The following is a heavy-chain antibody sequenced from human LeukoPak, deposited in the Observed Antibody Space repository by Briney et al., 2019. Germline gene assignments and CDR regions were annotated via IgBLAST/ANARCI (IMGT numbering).Heavy chain of an antibody. J-gene: IGHJ4*02. D-gene: IGHD5-12*01. V-gene: IGHV3-9*01. CDR1: GFTFDDYA. Sequence: GGSLRLSCAVSGFTFDDYAMHWVRQVPGKGLEWVSGINWNSDSIGYADSVKGRFTTSRDNAKNSLYLQMNSLRAEDTAFYYCAINGGGDSGYGNFDYWGQGALVTVSS. CDR2: INWNSDSI. CDR3: AINGGGDSGYGNFDY.